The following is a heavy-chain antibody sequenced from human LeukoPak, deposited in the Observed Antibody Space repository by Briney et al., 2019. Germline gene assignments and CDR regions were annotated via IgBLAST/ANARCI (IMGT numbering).Heavy chain of an antibody. CDR1: GGSISSYY. V-gene: IGHV4-4*07. D-gene: IGHD3-10*01. CDR2: IHTSGST. CDR3: ARGSMGGSGTSYKDFYYGMDF. Sequence: PSETLSLTCTVSGGSISSYYWSWIRQPAGKGLEWIGRIHTSGSTNYNPSLKSRVTMSVDTSKNQFSLKLNSVTAADTAVYYCARGSMGGSGTSYKDFYYGMDFWGQGTTVTVSS. J-gene: IGHJ6*02.